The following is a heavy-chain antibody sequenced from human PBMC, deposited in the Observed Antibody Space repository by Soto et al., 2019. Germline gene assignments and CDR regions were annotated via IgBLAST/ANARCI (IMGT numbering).Heavy chain of an antibody. CDR3: AKDGDSNGWSAPDY. J-gene: IGHJ4*02. V-gene: IGHV3-30*18. Sequence: GGSLRLSCAASGFTFSCYVVHWVRQSPGKGPEWVAVISSDGSKKYYADSVKGRFTISRDNSKNTLYLQMNSLRAEDTAVYYCAKDGDSNGWSAPDYWGQGTLVTVSS. D-gene: IGHD6-19*01. CDR1: GFTFSCYV. CDR2: ISSDGSKK.